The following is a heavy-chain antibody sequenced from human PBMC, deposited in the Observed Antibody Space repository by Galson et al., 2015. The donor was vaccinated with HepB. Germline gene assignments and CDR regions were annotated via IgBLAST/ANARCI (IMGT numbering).Heavy chain of an antibody. D-gene: IGHD6-13*01. CDR3: AKPPASSSWYGFDY. J-gene: IGHJ4*02. CDR2: ISYDGSNK. V-gene: IGHV3-30*18. CDR1: GFTFSSYG. Sequence: SLRLSCAASGFTFSSYGMHWVRQAPGKGLEWVAVISYDGSNKYYADSVKGRFTISRDNSKNTLYLQMNSLRAEDTAVYYCAKPPASSSWYGFDYWGQGTLVTVSS.